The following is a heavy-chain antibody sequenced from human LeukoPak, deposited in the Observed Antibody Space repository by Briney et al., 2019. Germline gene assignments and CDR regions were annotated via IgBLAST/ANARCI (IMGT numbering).Heavy chain of an antibody. CDR1: RFTFSSYS. CDR2: ISSSSSTI. D-gene: IGHD1-14*01. Sequence: GGSLRLSCAASRFTFSSYSMNWVRQAPGKGLEWVSYISSSSSTIYYADSVKGRFTISRDNAKNSLYLQMNSLRAEDTAVYYCARSETVPYYYYMDVWGKGTTVTVSS. V-gene: IGHV3-48*01. J-gene: IGHJ6*03. CDR3: ARSETVPYYYYMDV.